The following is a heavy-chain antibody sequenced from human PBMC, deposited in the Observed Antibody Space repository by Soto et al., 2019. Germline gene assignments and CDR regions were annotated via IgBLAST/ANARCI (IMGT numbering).Heavy chain of an antibody. D-gene: IGHD6-13*01. CDR1: GFTFSNYW. CDR2: VNNDGTDA. CDR3: ARGGLQHALDV. V-gene: IGHV3-74*03. J-gene: IGHJ6*02. Sequence: VQLVESGGGLVQPGGSLRLSCAASGFTFSNYWMYWVRQAPGKGLVWVSRVNNDGTDATHADSVKGRFTISRDNAENTLYLQMNSLRAEDTAVYYCARGGLQHALDVWGQGSTVTVSS.